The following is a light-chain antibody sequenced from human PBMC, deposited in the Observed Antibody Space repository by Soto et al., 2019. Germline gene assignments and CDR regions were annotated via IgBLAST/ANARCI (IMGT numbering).Light chain of an antibody. Sequence: QSVLTQPASVSGSPGQSITISCTGTSSDVGGYNYVSWYQQHPGKAPKLIISEVSNRPSGVSNRFSGSKSGNTASLTISGLQAEDEADYYCSSYTSSRSLGGVFGTGTKAPS. CDR2: EVS. V-gene: IGLV2-14*01. CDR1: SSDVGGYNY. J-gene: IGLJ1*01. CDR3: SSYTSSRSLGGV.